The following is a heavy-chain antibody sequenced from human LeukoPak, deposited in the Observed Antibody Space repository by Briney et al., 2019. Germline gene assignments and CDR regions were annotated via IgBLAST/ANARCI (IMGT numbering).Heavy chain of an antibody. D-gene: IGHD6-6*01. CDR1: GFSFSSYA. CDR3: AKEYTPSSPLGELDS. J-gene: IGHJ4*02. CDR2: IRHDETNE. V-gene: IGHV3-30*02. Sequence: GGSLRLSCAVSGFSFSSYAMHSVRQAPGKGLEWVALIRHDETNEYYADSVQGRFTISRDTSKNTLYLQMNSLRAEDTAVYYCAKEYTPSSPLGELDSWGQGTLVTVSS.